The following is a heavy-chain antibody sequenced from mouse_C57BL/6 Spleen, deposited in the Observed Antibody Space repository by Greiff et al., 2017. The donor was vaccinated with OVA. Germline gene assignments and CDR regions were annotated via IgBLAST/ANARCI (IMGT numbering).Heavy chain of an antibody. CDR3: ARGDDYDGYYFDY. V-gene: IGHV1-26*01. CDR1: GYTFTDYY. D-gene: IGHD2-4*01. Sequence: VQLQQSGPELVKPGASVKISCKASGYTFTDYYMNWVKQSHGKSLEWIGDINPNNGGTSYNQKFKGKATLTVDKSSSTAYMELRSLTSEDSAVYYCARGDDYDGYYFDYWGQGTTLTVSS. J-gene: IGHJ2*01. CDR2: INPNNGGT.